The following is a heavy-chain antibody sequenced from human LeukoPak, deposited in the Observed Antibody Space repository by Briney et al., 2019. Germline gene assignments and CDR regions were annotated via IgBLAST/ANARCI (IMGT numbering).Heavy chain of an antibody. D-gene: IGHD3-22*01. Sequence: GGSLRLSCAASGFTFSNYAMSWVRQAPGKGLEWVSGISGNGDKIYYADSVKGRFAISRDNSKSTLHLQMNSLRGDDTAVYYCAKRDYSDSSGFASLFDCWGQGTQVTVSS. CDR1: GFTFSNYA. V-gene: IGHV3-23*01. J-gene: IGHJ4*02. CDR3: AKRDYSDSSGFASLFDC. CDR2: ISGNGDKI.